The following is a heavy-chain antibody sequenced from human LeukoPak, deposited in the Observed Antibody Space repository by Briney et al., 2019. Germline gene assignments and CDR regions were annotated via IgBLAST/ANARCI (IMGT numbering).Heavy chain of an antibody. J-gene: IGHJ6*03. CDR1: GGSFSGYY. Sequence: SETLSLTCAVYGGSFSGYYWSWIRQPPGKGLEWIGEINHSGSTNYNPSLKSRVTISVDTSKNQFSLKLRSVTAADTAVYYCARTSEGYCRSTRCWAYYYYMDVWGKGTTVTISS. D-gene: IGHD2-2*01. V-gene: IGHV4-34*01. CDR3: ARTSEGYCRSTRCWAYYYYMDV. CDR2: INHSGST.